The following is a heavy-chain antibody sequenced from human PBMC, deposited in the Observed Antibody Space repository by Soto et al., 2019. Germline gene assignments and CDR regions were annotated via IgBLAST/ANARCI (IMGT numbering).Heavy chain of an antibody. Sequence: PGGSLRLSCAASGFTFSSYAMSWVRQAPGKGLEWVSAISGSGGSTYYADSVKGRFTISRDNSKNTLYLQMNSLRAEDTAVYYCAKANTAMVTGGHYYYYGMDVWGQGTTVTVSS. CDR1: GFTFSSYA. D-gene: IGHD5-18*01. CDR2: ISGSGGST. J-gene: IGHJ6*02. V-gene: IGHV3-23*01. CDR3: AKANTAMVTGGHYYYYGMDV.